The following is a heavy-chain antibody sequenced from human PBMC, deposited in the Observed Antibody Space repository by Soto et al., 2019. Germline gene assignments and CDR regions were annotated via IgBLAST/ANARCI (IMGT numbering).Heavy chain of an antibody. CDR3: ARRSSSWYYFDN. Sequence: QLQLQESGPGQVKPSETLSLICTVSGGSISSGSYYWGWIRQPPGKGLEWIGSMSYSGRTDYNPSRKSRGTISGDTSKNQLSLKVSSVTAADTAVYYCARRSSSWYYFDNWGQGTLVTVSS. J-gene: IGHJ4*02. D-gene: IGHD6-13*01. V-gene: IGHV4-39*01. CDR1: GGSISSGSYY. CDR2: MSYSGRT.